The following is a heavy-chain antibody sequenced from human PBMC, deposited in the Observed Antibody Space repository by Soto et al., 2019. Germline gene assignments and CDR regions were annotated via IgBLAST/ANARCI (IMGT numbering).Heavy chain of an antibody. V-gene: IGHV1-18*01. J-gene: IGHJ5*02. CDR1: GYTFTNYG. Sequence: QVQLVQSGAEVKKPGASVKVSCKASGYTFTNYGISWVRQGPGQGLEWMGWISAYNGNTKYAQKLQGRVTMTTDTSTSTAYMELRSLRSDDTAVYYCARGVGSGSYYNQYNWFDPWGQGTLVTVSS. D-gene: IGHD3-10*01. CDR3: ARGVGSGSYYNQYNWFDP. CDR2: ISAYNGNT.